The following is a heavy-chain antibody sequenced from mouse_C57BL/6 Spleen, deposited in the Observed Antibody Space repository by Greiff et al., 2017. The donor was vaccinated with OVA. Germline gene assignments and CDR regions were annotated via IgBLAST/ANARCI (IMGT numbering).Heavy chain of an antibody. J-gene: IGHJ4*01. D-gene: IGHD2-14*01. Sequence: EVKVVESGGGLVKPGGSLKLSCAASGFTFSDYGMHWVRQAPEKGLEWVAYISSGSSTIYYAPTVKGRFTISRDNAKNTLFLQMTSLRSEDTAMYYCARAYYRYYYAMDYWGQGTSVTVAS. CDR3: ARAYYRYYYAMDY. V-gene: IGHV5-17*01. CDR1: GFTFSDYG. CDR2: ISSGSSTI.